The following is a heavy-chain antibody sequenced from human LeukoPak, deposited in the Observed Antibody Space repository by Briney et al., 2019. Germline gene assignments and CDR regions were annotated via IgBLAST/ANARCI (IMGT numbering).Heavy chain of an antibody. J-gene: IGHJ4*02. D-gene: IGHD5-24*01. CDR1: GGSISSYY. CDR3: ARRDGYNEGDY. CDR2: IYYSGST. Sequence: SETLSLTCTVSGGSISSYYWSWIRQPPGKGLEWIGYIYYSGSTNYNPSLKSRVTISVDTSKNQFSLKLSSVTAADTAVCYCARRDGYNEGDYWGQGTLVTVSS. V-gene: IGHV4-59*01.